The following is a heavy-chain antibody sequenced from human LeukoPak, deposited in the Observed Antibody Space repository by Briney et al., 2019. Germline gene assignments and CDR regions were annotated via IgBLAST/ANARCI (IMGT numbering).Heavy chain of an antibody. Sequence: GRSLRLSCAASGFTFSSYAMHWVRQAPGKGLEWVAVISYDGSNKYYADSVKGRFTISRDNSKNTLYLKMNSLRAEDTAVYYCARGGYDSSGYYYGVDYWGQGTLVTVPS. CDR3: ARGGYDSSGYYYGVDY. V-gene: IGHV3-30*04. CDR2: ISYDGSNK. J-gene: IGHJ4*02. CDR1: GFTFSSYA. D-gene: IGHD3-22*01.